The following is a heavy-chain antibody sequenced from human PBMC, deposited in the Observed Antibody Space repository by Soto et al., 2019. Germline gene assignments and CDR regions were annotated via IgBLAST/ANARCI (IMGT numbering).Heavy chain of an antibody. J-gene: IGHJ5*02. CDR3: AKDAISGDGVWLLDS. D-gene: IGHD4-17*01. CDR2: LLRSGSST. V-gene: IGHV3-23*01. Sequence: GSLRRSCVGSGFIFSDSWMHWARQAPGKGLEWVASLLRSGSSTYYADSVRGRFTISSDLSADSLYLQMDSLRAEDTAVYYCAKDAISGDGVWLLDSWGQGTVVTVSS. CDR1: GFIFSDSW.